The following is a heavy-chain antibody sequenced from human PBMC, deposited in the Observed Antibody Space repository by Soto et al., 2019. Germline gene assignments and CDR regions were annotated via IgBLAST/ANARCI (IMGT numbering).Heavy chain of an antibody. D-gene: IGHD6-19*01. J-gene: IGHJ6*02. V-gene: IGHV3-11*06. CDR2: ISSSSSYT. CDR3: ARDRGEQWLVVYYYGMDV. Sequence: GSLRLSCAASGFTFSDYYMSWIRQAPGKGREWVSYISSSSSYTNYADSVKGRFTISRDNAKHSLYLQMNSLRAEDTAVYYCARDRGEQWLVVYYYGMDVWGQGTTVTVSS. CDR1: GFTFSDYY.